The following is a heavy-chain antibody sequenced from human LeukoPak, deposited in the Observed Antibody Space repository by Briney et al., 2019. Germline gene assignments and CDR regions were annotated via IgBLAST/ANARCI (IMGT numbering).Heavy chain of an antibody. V-gene: IGHV3-48*01. CDR2: ISSSSSTI. CDR3: ASFGGEPTRYFDY. Sequence: GGSLRLSCAASGFTFSSYSMNWVRQAPGKGLEWVSYISSSSSTIYYADSVKGRFTISRDNAKNSLYLQMNSLRAEDTAVYYCASFGGEPTRYFDYWGQGTLVTVPS. D-gene: IGHD3-10*01. J-gene: IGHJ4*02. CDR1: GFTFSSYS.